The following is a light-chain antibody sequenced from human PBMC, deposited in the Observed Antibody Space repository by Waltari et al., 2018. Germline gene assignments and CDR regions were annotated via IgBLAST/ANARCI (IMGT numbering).Light chain of an antibody. CDR1: RLAKKY. CDR3: YSAADNAVGV. Sequence: SYDVTQPPSVSVSPGQTTRNPRPGARLAKKYGQRFQQKPGQVPVQVIHKDNERPSGIPERFSGSSAGTTVTLTISGAHVDDEADYYCYSAADNAVGVFGGGTKLTV. V-gene: IGLV3-27*01. J-gene: IGLJ3*02. CDR2: KDN.